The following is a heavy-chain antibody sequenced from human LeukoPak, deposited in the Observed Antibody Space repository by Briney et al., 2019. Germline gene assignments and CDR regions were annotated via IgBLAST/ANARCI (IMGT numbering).Heavy chain of an antibody. Sequence: GGSLRLSCAASGFIFSNDAMHWVRQAPGKGLEWVAFIWFDGSNKHYADSVKGRITISRDNSEDTLYLQMNSLRAEDTAVYYCVRDPSGSGFAFDSWGQGALVTVSS. CDR3: VRDPSGSGFAFDS. CDR1: GFIFSNDA. CDR2: IWFDGSNK. D-gene: IGHD1-1*01. V-gene: IGHV3-33*01. J-gene: IGHJ4*02.